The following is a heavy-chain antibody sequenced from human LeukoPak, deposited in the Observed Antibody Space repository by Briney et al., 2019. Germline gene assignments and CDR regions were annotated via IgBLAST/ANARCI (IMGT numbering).Heavy chain of an antibody. CDR3: VRGDKRDY. CDR1: GLTFSNYN. V-gene: IGHV3-21*01. CDR2: ISRSGGST. J-gene: IGHJ4*01. D-gene: IGHD5-24*01. Sequence: GGSLRLSCVDFGLTFSNYNLNWVRQAPGKGLEWVSSISRSGGSTYYAESVRGRLTISRDNAESSVYLHVNSLRVEDTAIYYCVRGDKRDYWGQGTLVTVAS.